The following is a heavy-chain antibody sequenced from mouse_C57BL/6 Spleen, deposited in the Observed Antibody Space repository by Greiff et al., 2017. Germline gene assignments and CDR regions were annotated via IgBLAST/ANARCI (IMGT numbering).Heavy chain of an antibody. CDR3: ARAYYKDFDY. CDR2: ISYDGSN. CDR1: GYSITSGYY. J-gene: IGHJ2*01. Sequence: DVKLQESGPGLVKPSQSLSLTCSVTGYSITSGYYWNWIRQFPGNKLEWMGYISYDGSNNYNPSLKNRISITRDTSKNQFFLKLNSVTTEDTATYYCARAYYKDFDYWGQGTTLTVSS. D-gene: IGHD2-12*01. V-gene: IGHV3-6*01.